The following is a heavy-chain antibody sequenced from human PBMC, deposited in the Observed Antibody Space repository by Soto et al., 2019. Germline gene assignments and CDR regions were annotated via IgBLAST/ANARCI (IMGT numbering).Heavy chain of an antibody. CDR3: ASPKIAFYNWFDP. D-gene: IGHD3-3*02. CDR2: IYYSGST. V-gene: IGHV4-39*01. J-gene: IGHJ5*02. Sequence: QLQLQESGPGLVKPSETLSLTCTVSGGSISSSSYYWGWIRQPPGKGLEWIGSIYYSGSTYYNPSLKSRGTLSGDTSKHQFSLKLSSVTAADTAVYYCASPKIAFYNWFDPWGQGTRVTVSS. CDR1: GGSISSSSYY.